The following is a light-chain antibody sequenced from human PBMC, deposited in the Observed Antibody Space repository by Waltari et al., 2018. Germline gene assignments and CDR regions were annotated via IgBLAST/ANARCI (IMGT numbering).Light chain of an antibody. J-gene: IGKJ1*01. CDR3: MQALQTPWT. CDR1: QILLYSDEYNY. Sequence: DIVITQSPLSLSVTPGEPASISCRSGQILLYSDEYNYLDWYQQKPGQSPQLLIYLGSNRASGVPERFSGSGSGTEFTLEITRVEAEDVAVYYCMQALQTPWTFGQGTRLEIK. CDR2: LGS. V-gene: IGKV2-28*01.